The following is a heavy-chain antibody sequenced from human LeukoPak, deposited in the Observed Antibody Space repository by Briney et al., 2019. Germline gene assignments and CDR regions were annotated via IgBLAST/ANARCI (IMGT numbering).Heavy chain of an antibody. CDR3: ARGPSSGYDYFDY. CDR1: GFTFSSHN. CDR2: ILMSSSYI. Sequence: GGSLRLSCAASGFTFSSHNMNWVRQAPGKGLEWVSSILMSSSYIYYADSVKGRFTISRDNAKNSLYLQMNRLSADDTAVYYCARGPSSGYDYFDYWGQGTLVTVSS. J-gene: IGHJ4*02. D-gene: IGHD6-19*01. V-gene: IGHV3-21*01.